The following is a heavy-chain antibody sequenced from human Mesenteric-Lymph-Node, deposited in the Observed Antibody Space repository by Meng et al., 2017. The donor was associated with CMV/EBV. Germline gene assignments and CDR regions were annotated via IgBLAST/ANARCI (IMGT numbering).Heavy chain of an antibody. V-gene: IGHV4-61*01. CDR1: GGSVSSGSYY. J-gene: IGHJ6*02. Sequence: SETLSLTCTVSGGSVSSGSYYWSWIRQPPGKGLEWIGYIHYSGSTNYNPSLKSRVTISVDTSKNQFSLTLTSVTAADTAVYYCAREPYSYGMDVWGQGTTVTVSS. CDR3: AREPYSYGMDV. CDR2: IHYSGST.